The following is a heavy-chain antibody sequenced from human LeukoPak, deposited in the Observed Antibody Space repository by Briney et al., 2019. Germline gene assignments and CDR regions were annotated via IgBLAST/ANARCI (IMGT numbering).Heavy chain of an antibody. CDR3: ARDQAHSFGEMIFGVVSYYYYYGMDV. Sequence: SETLSLTCTVSGGSISSYYWSWIRQPAGKGLEWIGRIYTSGSTNYNPSLKSRVTMSVDTSKNQFSLKLSSVTAADTAVYYCARDQAHSFGEMIFGVVSYYYYYGMDVWGQGTTVTVSS. CDR1: GGSISSYY. V-gene: IGHV4-4*07. J-gene: IGHJ6*02. D-gene: IGHD3-3*01. CDR2: IYTSGST.